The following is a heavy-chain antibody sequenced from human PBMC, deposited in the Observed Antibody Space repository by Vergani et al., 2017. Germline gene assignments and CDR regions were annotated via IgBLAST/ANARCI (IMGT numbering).Heavy chain of an antibody. Sequence: QLQLQESAPGLVKPSQTLSLTCTVSGGSISSDDFYWSWIRQPPGKGLEWIGYIHYSGTTYYNSSLKSRVSMSVATSKKQFSLKMNSVTAADTAVYYCARRCSTTCSTMGRAAFDIWGQGTMVTVSS. CDR1: GGSISSDDFY. CDR3: ARRCSTTCSTMGRAAFDI. CDR2: IHYSGTT. J-gene: IGHJ3*02. D-gene: IGHD2-2*01. V-gene: IGHV4-30-4*01.